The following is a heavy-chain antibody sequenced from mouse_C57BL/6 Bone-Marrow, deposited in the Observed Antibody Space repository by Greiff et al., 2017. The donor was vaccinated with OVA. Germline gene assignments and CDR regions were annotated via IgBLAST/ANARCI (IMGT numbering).Heavy chain of an antibody. Sequence: VQLQQPGAELVMPGASVKLSCKASGYTFTSYWMHWVKQRPGQGLEWIGEIDPSDSYTNYNQKFKGKSTLTVDKSSSTAYMQRSSLTSEDSAVYCCARRHYAMDYWGQGTTVTVSS. CDR1: GYTFTSYW. J-gene: IGHJ4*01. CDR2: IDPSDSYT. CDR3: ARRHYAMDY. V-gene: IGHV1-69*01.